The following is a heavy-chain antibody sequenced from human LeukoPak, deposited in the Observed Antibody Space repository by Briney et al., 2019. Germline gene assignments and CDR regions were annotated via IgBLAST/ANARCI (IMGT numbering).Heavy chain of an antibody. CDR2: IYYSGST. CDR3: ARYYYGSGIEDWFDP. J-gene: IGHJ5*02. Sequence: SETLSLTCTVSGGSISSGDYYWSWIRQPPGKGLEWIGYIYYSGSTYYNPSLKSRVTISVDTSKNQFSLKLSSVTAADTAVYYCARYYYGSGIEDWFDPWGQGILVTVSS. V-gene: IGHV4-30-4*01. D-gene: IGHD3-10*01. CDR1: GGSISSGDYY.